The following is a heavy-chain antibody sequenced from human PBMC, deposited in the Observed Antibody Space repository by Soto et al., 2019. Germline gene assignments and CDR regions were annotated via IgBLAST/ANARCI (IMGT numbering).Heavy chain of an antibody. CDR3: GRSTYCAGSDL. Sequence: QAQLGESGGGVVQPGRSLRLSWAASGFTFTSYVMHWGRQAPGKGLEWVAVISYDGSNKYYADSVKGRFTISRDNSKSTRYIQKIILRAEDTAVCDCGRSTYCAGSDLWGRGTLVTVSS. D-gene: IGHD2-15*01. CDR1: GFTFTSYV. J-gene: IGHJ2*01. CDR2: ISYDGSNK. V-gene: IGHV3-30*03.